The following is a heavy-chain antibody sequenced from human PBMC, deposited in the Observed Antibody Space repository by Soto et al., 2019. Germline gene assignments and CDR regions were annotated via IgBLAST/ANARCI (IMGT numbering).Heavy chain of an antibody. CDR1: GGSISSYF. J-gene: IGHJ4*02. V-gene: IGHV4-59*01. D-gene: IGHD2-15*01. Sequence: SETLSLTGTVSGGSISSYFWDWIRQPPGKGLEWIGYVYDSGSTNYNPSLKSRVTISVDTSKNQFSLKLSSVTAADTAVYYCAREYCFGGSCYSGLDYWGQGTLVTVSS. CDR3: AREYCFGGSCYSGLDY. CDR2: VYDSGST.